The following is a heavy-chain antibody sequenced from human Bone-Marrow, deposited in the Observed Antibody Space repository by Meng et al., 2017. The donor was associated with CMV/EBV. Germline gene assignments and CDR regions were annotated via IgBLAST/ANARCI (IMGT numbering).Heavy chain of an antibody. J-gene: IGHJ3*02. CDR3: ATQLFGVVNDAFDI. V-gene: IGHV3-30-3*01. CDR2: ISYDGSNK. D-gene: IGHD3-3*01. CDR1: GFTFSSYA. Sequence: GESLKISCAASGFTFSSYAMSWVRQAPGKGLEWVAVISYDGSNKYYADSVKGRFTISRDNSKNTLYLQMNSLRAEDTAVYYCATQLFGVVNDAFDIWGQGTMVTVSS.